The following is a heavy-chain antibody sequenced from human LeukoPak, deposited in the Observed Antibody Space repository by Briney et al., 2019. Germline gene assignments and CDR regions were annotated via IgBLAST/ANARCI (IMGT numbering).Heavy chain of an antibody. V-gene: IGHV3-7*01. CDR3: VRDLAGPPQEAFDI. J-gene: IGHJ3*02. Sequence: TGGSLRLSCAASGFTFSSYWMGWVRQAPGKGLEWVANIKQDGSEKYYVDSVKGRFTISRDNAKNSLYLQMNSLRAEDTAVYYCVRDLAGPPQEAFDIWGQGTVVTVS. CDR1: GFTFSSYW. CDR2: IKQDGSEK.